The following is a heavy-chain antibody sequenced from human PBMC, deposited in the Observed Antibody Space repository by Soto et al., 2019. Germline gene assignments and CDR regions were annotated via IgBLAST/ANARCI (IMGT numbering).Heavy chain of an antibody. CDR2: IYYSGST. CDR1: GGSISSGGYY. D-gene: IGHD4-17*01. J-gene: IGHJ6*02. Sequence: SETLSLTCTVSGGSISSGGYYWSWIRQHPGKGLEWIGYIYYSGSTYYNPSLKSRVTISVDTSKNQFSLKLSSVTAADTAVYYCARVPLSGDYYYYGMDVWGQGTTVTVSS. V-gene: IGHV4-31*03. CDR3: ARVPLSGDYYYYGMDV.